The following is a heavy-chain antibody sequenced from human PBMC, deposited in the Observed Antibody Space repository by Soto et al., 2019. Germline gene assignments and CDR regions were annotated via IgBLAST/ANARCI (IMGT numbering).Heavy chain of an antibody. D-gene: IGHD6-13*01. CDR3: AKDLYSSSWYSYDVGMDV. J-gene: IGHJ6*02. CDR2: ISYDGSNK. V-gene: IGHV3-30*18. CDR1: GFTFSSYG. Sequence: QVQLVESGGGVVQPGRSLRLSCAASGFTFSSYGMHWVRQAPGKGLEWVAVISYDGSNKYYADSVKGRLTISRDNSKNTLYLQMNSLRAEDTAVYYCAKDLYSSSWYSYDVGMDVWGQGTTVTVSS.